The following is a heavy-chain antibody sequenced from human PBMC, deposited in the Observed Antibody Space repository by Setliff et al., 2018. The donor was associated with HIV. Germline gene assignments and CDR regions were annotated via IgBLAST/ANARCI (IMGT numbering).Heavy chain of an antibody. V-gene: IGHV1-18*01. J-gene: IGHJ4*02. CDR1: GYTFTNYG. CDR2: ISAYGGST. CDR3: ARDLGVSYRHYIKGNYFDN. D-gene: IGHD3-16*02. Sequence: EASVKVSCKASGYTFTNYGISWVRQAPGQGLEWMGWISAYGGSTNYAQKFQGRVSMTTDTSTSTVYMELTNLRSDDTAVYYCARDLGVSYRHYIKGNYFDNWGQGTLVTVSS.